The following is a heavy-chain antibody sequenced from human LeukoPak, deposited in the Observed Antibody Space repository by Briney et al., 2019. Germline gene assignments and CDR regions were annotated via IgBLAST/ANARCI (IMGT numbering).Heavy chain of an antibody. CDR2: ISYDGSNK. CDR1: GFTFSSYA. CDR3: ARDFGSSGFSFDY. D-gene: IGHD3-22*01. J-gene: IGHJ4*02. V-gene: IGHV3-30*04. Sequence: GRSLRLSCAASGFTFSSYAMHWVRQAPGKGLEWVAVISYDGSNKYYADSVKGRFTISRDNSKNTLYLQMNSLRAEDTAAYYCARDFGSSGFSFDYWGQGTLVTVSS.